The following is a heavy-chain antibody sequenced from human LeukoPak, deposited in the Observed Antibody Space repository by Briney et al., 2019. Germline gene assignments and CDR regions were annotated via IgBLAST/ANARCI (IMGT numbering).Heavy chain of an antibody. CDR2: INPNSGGT. V-gene: IGHV1-2*02. D-gene: IGHD6-13*01. CDR1: GYTFTDYY. Sequence: ASVKVSCKASGYTFTDYYIHWVRQAPGQGLEWMGWINPNSGGTNYAQKFQGRVTISVDTSKNQFSLKLSSVTAADTAVYYCARGGYSRTFDIWGQGTMVTVSS. CDR3: ARGGYSRTFDI. J-gene: IGHJ3*02.